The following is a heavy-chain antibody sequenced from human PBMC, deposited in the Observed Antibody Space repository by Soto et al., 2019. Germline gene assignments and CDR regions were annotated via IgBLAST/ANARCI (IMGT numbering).Heavy chain of an antibody. V-gene: IGHV2-5*02. CDR1: GFSLSTSGVG. J-gene: IGHJ4*02. D-gene: IGHD4-17*01. CDR3: AHSPTRLDYGDDQVYFDY. Sequence: QITLKESGPTLVKPTQTLTLTCTFSGFSLSTSGVGVGWIRQPPGKALEWLALIYWDDDKRYSPSLKSRLTITKDTSKNQVVITMTNMDPVDTATYYCAHSPTRLDYGDDQVYFDYWGQGTLVTVSS. CDR2: IYWDDDK.